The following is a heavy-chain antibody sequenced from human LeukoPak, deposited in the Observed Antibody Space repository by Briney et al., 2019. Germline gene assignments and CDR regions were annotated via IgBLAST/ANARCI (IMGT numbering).Heavy chain of an antibody. V-gene: IGHV3-74*01. CDR3: ARDEYSYGYLGY. Sequence: RGSLRLSCAASGFTFSNYWMYWVRQAPGKGLVWVSRINSDGSSTSYADSVKGRFTISRDNAKNTLYLQMNSLRAEDTAVYYCARDEYSYGYLGYWGQGTLVTVSS. J-gene: IGHJ4*02. CDR1: GFTFSNYW. CDR2: INSDGSST. D-gene: IGHD5-18*01.